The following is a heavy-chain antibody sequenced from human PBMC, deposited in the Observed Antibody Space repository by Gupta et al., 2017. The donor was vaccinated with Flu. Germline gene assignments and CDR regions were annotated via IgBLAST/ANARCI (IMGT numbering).Heavy chain of an antibody. CDR2: INHSGST. D-gene: IGHD6-13*01. J-gene: IGHJ4*02. Sequence: QVQLQQWGAGLLKPSETLSLTCAVYGGSFSGYYWSWIRQPPGKGLEWIGEINHSGSTNYNPSLKSRVTISVDTSKNQFSLKLSSVTAADTAVYYCARGFYSSSRTKDYWGQGTLVTVSS. CDR1: GGSFSGYY. V-gene: IGHV4-34*01. CDR3: ARGFYSSSRTKDY.